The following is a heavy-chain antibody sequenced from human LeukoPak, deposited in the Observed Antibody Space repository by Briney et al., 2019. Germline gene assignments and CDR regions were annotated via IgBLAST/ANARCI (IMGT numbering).Heavy chain of an antibody. CDR2: IWYDGSNK. D-gene: IGHD3-22*01. CDR3: ARDRDYYDSSGLGLGY. V-gene: IGHV3-33*08. CDR1: GFTFSSYA. Sequence: GGSLRLSCAASGFTFSSYAMSWVRQAPGKGLEWVAVIWYDGSNKYYADSVKGRFTISRDNSKNTLYLQMNSLRAEDTAVYYCARDRDYYDSSGLGLGYWGQGTLVTVSS. J-gene: IGHJ4*02.